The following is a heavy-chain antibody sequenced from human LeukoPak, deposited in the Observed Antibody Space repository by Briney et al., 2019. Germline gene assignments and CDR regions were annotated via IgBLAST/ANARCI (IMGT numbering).Heavy chain of an antibody. V-gene: IGHV3-23*01. D-gene: IGHD6-19*01. CDR1: GFTFSSYA. Sequence: GGSLRLSCAASGFTFSSYAMSWVRQAPGKGLEWVSAISGSGGSTYYADSVKGRFTISRDNSKNTLYLQMNSLRAEDTAVYYCAKGDGYSSGWYEFDYWGQGTLVTVSS. J-gene: IGHJ4*02. CDR3: AKGDGYSSGWYEFDY. CDR2: ISGSGGST.